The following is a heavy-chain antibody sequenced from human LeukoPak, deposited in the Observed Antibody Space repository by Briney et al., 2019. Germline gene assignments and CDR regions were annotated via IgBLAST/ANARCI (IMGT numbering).Heavy chain of an antibody. CDR2: INPNSGGT. Sequence: ASVKVSCKASGYTFTGYYMHWVRQAPGQRLEWMGWINPNSGGTNYAQKFQGRVTMTRDTSISTAYMELSRLRSDDTAVYYCASTPYSSSWYWFDPWGQGTLVTVSS. CDR3: ASTPYSSSWYWFDP. CDR1: GYTFTGYY. V-gene: IGHV1-2*02. D-gene: IGHD6-13*01. J-gene: IGHJ5*02.